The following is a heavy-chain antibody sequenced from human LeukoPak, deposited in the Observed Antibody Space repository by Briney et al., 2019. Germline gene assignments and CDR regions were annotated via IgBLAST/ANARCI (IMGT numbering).Heavy chain of an antibody. CDR1: GDSVSSNTAA. CDR2: TFYRSKWYD. Sequence: SQTLSLTCVIAGDSVSSNTAAWNWIRQSPLRGLEWLGRTFYRSKWYDDYAGSVKSRITISPDTSKNHFSLQLDSVTPEDTAMYYCARDGWPAFDYWGQGSLVTVSS. V-gene: IGHV6-1*01. CDR3: ARDGWPAFDY. J-gene: IGHJ4*02. D-gene: IGHD2-15*01.